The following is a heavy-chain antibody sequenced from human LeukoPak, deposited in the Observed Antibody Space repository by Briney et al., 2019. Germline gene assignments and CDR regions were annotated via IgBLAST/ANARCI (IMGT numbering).Heavy chain of an antibody. CDR1: GYTFTAYY. V-gene: IGHV1-2*02. Sequence: ASVKVSCKASGYTFTAYYMHWVRQAPGQGPEWMGWINPNTGDTKYAQKFQGRVTMTRDPTISTAYLELSRLTSDDTAVYYCASYPRYVSTPPFDYWGQGTLVTVSS. J-gene: IGHJ4*02. CDR3: ASYPRYVSTPPFDY. D-gene: IGHD2-15*01. CDR2: INPNTGDT.